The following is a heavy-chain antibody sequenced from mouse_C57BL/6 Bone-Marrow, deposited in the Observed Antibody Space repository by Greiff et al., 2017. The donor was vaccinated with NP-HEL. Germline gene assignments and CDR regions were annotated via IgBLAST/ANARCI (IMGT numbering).Heavy chain of an antibody. CDR2: IYPEDGDT. D-gene: IGHD1-1*01. V-gene: IGHV1-80*01. J-gene: IGHJ4*01. Sequence: QVQLQQSGAELVKPGASVKISCKASGYAFSSYWMNWVKQRPGKGLEWIGQIYPEDGDTNYNGKFKGKATLTADKSSSTAYMQLSSLTSEDSAVYFCARWGYYYGSSYAMDYWGQGTSVTVSS. CDR1: GYAFSSYW. CDR3: ARWGYYYGSSYAMDY.